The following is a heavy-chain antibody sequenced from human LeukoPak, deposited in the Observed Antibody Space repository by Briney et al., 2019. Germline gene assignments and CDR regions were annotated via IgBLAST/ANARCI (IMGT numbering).Heavy chain of an antibody. Sequence: TGGSLRLSCAASGFTFSTYAMRWVRQAPGKGLEWVSGISASGGSTYYADSVKGRFTISRDNSKNTLYLQMNSLRAEDTAVYYCAKEITVTTFRRVELGLDYWGQGTLVTVSS. CDR1: GFTFSTYA. D-gene: IGHD4-17*01. J-gene: IGHJ4*02. V-gene: IGHV3-23*01. CDR2: ISASGGST. CDR3: AKEITVTTFRRVELGLDY.